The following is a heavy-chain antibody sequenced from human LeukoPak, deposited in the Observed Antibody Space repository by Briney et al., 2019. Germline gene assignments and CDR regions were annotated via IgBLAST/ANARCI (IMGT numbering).Heavy chain of an antibody. CDR3: ARSFLGFVGDAFDI. J-gene: IGHJ3*02. D-gene: IGHD3-10*01. CDR2: YYYSWGT. CDR1: GGSISYYY. Sequence: PSAPLSLTWSAAGGSISYYYWSWLRQPAGKGLEWVGIYYYSWGTNYNPSLKGRVTISVDTSISKSSLQWSSVTAADTAVYYCARSFLGFVGDAFDIWGQGTMVTVSS. V-gene: IGHV4-59*12.